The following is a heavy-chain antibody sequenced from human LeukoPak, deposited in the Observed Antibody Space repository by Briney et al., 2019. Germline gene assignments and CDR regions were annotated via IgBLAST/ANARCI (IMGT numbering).Heavy chain of an antibody. CDR1: GFTFSSYA. CDR3: AKGSGGGYSSGSAFDH. Sequence: GGSLRLSCAASGFTFSSYAMTWVRQAPGMGLEWVSAMSASGGSTYIADSVKGRFTISRDNSNNTLYLQMNSLRVEDTAVYYCAKGSGGGYSSGSAFDHWGQGTLVTVSS. CDR2: MSASGGST. D-gene: IGHD6-19*01. J-gene: IGHJ4*02. V-gene: IGHV3-23*01.